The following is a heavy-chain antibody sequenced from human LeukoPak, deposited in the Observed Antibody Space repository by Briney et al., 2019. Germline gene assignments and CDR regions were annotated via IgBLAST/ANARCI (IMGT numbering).Heavy chain of an antibody. CDR2: IYTSGST. D-gene: IGHD3-10*01. V-gene: IGHV4-4*07. CDR1: GGSISSYY. J-gene: IGHJ5*02. CDR3: ARDREYYYGSGSYYTFDP. Sequence: SETLSLTCTVSGGSISSYYWSWIRQPAGEGLEWIGRIYTSGSTNYNPSLKSRVTMSVDTSKNQFSLKLSSVTAADTAVYYCARDREYYYGSGSYYTFDPWGQGTLVTVSS.